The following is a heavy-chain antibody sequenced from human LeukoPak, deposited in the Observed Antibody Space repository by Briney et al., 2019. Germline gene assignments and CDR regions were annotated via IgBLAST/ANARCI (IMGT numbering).Heavy chain of an antibody. J-gene: IGHJ5*02. D-gene: IGHD3-9*01. V-gene: IGHV3-73*01. CDR3: AREKTPRYFDWLSYWFDP. CDR2: IRSKANSYAT. Sequence: PGGSLKLSCAASGFTFSGSAMHWVRQASGKGLEWVGRIRSKANSYATAYAASVKGRFTISRDDSKNTAYLQMNSLKTEDTAVYYCAREKTPRYFDWLSYWFDPWGQGTLVTVSS. CDR1: GFTFSGSA.